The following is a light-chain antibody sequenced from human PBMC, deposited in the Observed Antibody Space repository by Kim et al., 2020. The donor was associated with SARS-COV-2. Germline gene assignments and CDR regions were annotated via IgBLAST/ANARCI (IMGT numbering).Light chain of an antibody. CDR2: QDI. CDR3: QAWDSSAHYV. Sequence: SYELTQPPSVSVSPGQTASVTCSGDKLGDKYVCWYQQKPGQSPVLVIYQDIKWPSGIPERFSGSNSGNTATLTISGTQAMDEADYYCQAWDSSAHYVFGT. CDR1: KLGDKY. V-gene: IGLV3-1*01. J-gene: IGLJ1*01.